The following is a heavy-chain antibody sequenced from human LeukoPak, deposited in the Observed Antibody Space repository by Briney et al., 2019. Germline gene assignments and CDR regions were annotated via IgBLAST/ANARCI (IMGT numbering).Heavy chain of an antibody. CDR1: GYTFTGYC. D-gene: IGHD6-19*01. J-gene: IGHJ6*03. CDR2: INPNSGDT. V-gene: IGHV1-2*02. CDR3: ARGVAGAYYYYYMDV. Sequence: ASVKVSCKASGYTFTGYCMHWVRQAPGQGLEWMGWINPNSGDTNYGQKFQGRVTMTRDTSISTAYMELSRLRSDDTAVYYCARGVAGAYYYYYMDVWGKGTTVTVSS.